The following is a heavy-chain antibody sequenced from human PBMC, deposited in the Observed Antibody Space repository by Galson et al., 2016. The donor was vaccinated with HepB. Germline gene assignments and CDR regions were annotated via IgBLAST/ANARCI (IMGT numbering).Heavy chain of an antibody. Sequence: SLRLSCAASGFTFSSYGMHWVRQAPGKGLEWVAVIWYHGSNKYYADSVKGRFTISRDNSKNTLYLQMNSLRAEDTAVYYCASQRVHDQWVLDYWGQGTLVTVSS. CDR2: IWYHGSNK. D-gene: IGHD5/OR15-5a*01. CDR3: ASQRVHDQWVLDY. J-gene: IGHJ4*02. CDR1: GFTFSSYG. V-gene: IGHV3-33*01.